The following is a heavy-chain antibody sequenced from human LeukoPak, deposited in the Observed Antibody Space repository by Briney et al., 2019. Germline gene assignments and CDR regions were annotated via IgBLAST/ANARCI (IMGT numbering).Heavy chain of an antibody. CDR1: GFTFDDYA. Sequence: AGGSLRLSCAASGFTFDDYAMHWVRQAPGKGLEWVSGISWNSGSIGYADSVKGRFTISRDNAKNSLYLQMNSLRAEDTALYYCAKEPAIAVAGTVDYWGQGTLVTVSS. J-gene: IGHJ4*02. D-gene: IGHD6-19*01. V-gene: IGHV3-9*01. CDR2: ISWNSGSI. CDR3: AKEPAIAVAGTVDY.